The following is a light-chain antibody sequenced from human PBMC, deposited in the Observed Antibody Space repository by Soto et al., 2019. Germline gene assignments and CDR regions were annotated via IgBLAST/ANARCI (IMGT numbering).Light chain of an antibody. Sequence: DIQMTQSPSTLSASVGDRVTITCRASQSISSWLAWYQQKPGKAPRLLIYDASYLERGVPSRVSGSGSGTEFTLTISDLQPDELATYYCQQYNSFWTFGQGNKVEI. J-gene: IGKJ1*01. V-gene: IGKV1-5*01. CDR3: QQYNSFWT. CDR1: QSISSW. CDR2: DAS.